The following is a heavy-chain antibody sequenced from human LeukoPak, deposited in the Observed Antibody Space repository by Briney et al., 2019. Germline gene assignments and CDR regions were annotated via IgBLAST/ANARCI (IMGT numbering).Heavy chain of an antibody. CDR2: INHSGST. D-gene: IGHD4-17*01. CDR1: GGSFSGYY. Sequence: SETPSLTCAVYGGSFSGYYWSWIRQPPGKGLEWIGEINHSGSTNYNPSLKSRVTISVDTSKNQFSLKLSSVTAADTAVYYCARSPTFYYGDYQLLYFDYWGQGTLVTVSS. J-gene: IGHJ4*02. CDR3: ARSPTFYYGDYQLLYFDY. V-gene: IGHV4-34*01.